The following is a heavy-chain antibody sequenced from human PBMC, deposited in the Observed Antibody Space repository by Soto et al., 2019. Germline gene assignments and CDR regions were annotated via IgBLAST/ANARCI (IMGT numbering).Heavy chain of an antibody. Sequence: VSCKASGGTFSSYTISWVRQAPGQGLEWMGRIIPILGIANYAQKFQGRVTITADKSTSTAYMELSSLRSEDTAVYYCAREGGIYYGSGSYYPFDYWGQGTLVTVSS. CDR2: IIPILGIA. CDR1: GGTFSSYT. CDR3: AREGGIYYGSGSYYPFDY. D-gene: IGHD3-10*01. J-gene: IGHJ4*02. V-gene: IGHV1-69*02.